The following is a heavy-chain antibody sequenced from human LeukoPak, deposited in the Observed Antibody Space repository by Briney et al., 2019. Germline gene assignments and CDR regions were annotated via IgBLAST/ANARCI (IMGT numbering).Heavy chain of an antibody. J-gene: IGHJ4*02. CDR2: IYYSGST. Sequence: SETLSLTCTVSGGSISSHYWSWIRQPPGKGLEWIGYIYYSGSTNYNPSLKSRVTISVDTSKNQFSLKLSPVTAADTAVYYCARVKVDGYNIDYWGQGTLVTVSS. CDR3: ARVKVDGYNIDY. CDR1: GGSISSHY. V-gene: IGHV4-59*11. D-gene: IGHD5-24*01.